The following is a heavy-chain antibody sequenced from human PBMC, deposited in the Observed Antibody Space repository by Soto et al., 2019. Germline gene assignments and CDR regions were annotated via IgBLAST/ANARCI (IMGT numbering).Heavy chain of an antibody. J-gene: IGHJ5*02. V-gene: IGHV1-18*04. CDR1: GYSFSTYD. CDR2: ISPKSGNT. D-gene: IGHD3-3*01. CDR3: ATSYDSGFDP. Sequence: ASVKVSCKASGYSFSTYDISWLRQAPGQGPEWMGRISPKSGNTNYAQNFQDRVTMTADTSSSTAYMELRGLRSDDTAKYYCATSYDSGFDPWGQGTLVTVSS.